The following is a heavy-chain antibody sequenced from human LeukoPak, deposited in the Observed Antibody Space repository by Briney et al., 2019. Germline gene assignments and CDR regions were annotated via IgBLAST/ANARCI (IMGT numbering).Heavy chain of an antibody. CDR1: GFTFTAYW. V-gene: IGHV3-7*01. CDR3: ARDRAEGLDY. J-gene: IGHJ4*02. CDR2: INQAGNER. Sequence: GGSLRLSCEGSGFTFTAYWMSWVRQAPGQGLEGVASINQAGNERLFADSVRGRFTISRDNARKSVFLQMDSLRDDDTGVYFCARDRAEGLDYWGQGTLVTVSS.